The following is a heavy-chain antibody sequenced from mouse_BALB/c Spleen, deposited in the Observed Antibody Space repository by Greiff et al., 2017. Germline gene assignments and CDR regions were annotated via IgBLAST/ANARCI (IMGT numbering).Heavy chain of an antibody. Sequence: EVQGVESGGGLVKPGGSLKLSCAASGFTFSSYAMSWVRQTPEKRLEWVATISSGGSYTYYPDSVKGRFTISRDNAKNTLYLQMSSLRSEDTAMYYCASQLRSYYCDYWGQGTTLTVSS. J-gene: IGHJ2*01. CDR1: GFTFSSYA. D-gene: IGHD1-1*01. V-gene: IGHV5-9-3*01. CDR2: ISSGGSYT. CDR3: ASQLRSYYCDY.